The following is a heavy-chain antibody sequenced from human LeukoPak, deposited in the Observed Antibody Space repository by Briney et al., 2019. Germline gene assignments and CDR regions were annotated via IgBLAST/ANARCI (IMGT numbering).Heavy chain of an antibody. CDR1: GFTFSDYY. CDR2: ISSSGSTI. D-gene: IGHD1-14*01. CDR3: ARYERDHVFDY. V-gene: IGHV3-11*01. Sequence: GGSLRLSCAASGFTFSDYYMSWIRQAPGKGLEWVSYISSSGSTIYYADSVKGRFTISRDNAKNSLYLQMSSLRAEDTAVYYCARYERDHVFDYWGQGTLVTVSS. J-gene: IGHJ4*02.